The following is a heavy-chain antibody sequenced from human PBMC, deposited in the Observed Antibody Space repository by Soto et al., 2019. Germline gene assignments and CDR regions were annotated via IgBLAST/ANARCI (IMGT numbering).Heavy chain of an antibody. CDR2: IKQDGSEK. D-gene: IGHD3-3*01. CDR3: ARDPDYDFWSGYLGGWYDP. Sequence: EVQLVESGGGLVQPGGSLRLSCAASGFTFSSYWMSWVRQAPGKGLEWVANIKQDGSEKYYVDSVKGRFTISRDNAKNSLYLQMNSLRAEDTAVYYCARDPDYDFWSGYLGGWYDPRGQGTLVTVSS. J-gene: IGHJ5*02. CDR1: GFTFSSYW. V-gene: IGHV3-7*05.